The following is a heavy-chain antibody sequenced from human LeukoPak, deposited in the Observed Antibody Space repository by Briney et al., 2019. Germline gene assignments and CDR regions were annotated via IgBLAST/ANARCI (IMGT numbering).Heavy chain of an antibody. CDR3: ARGSTGDTVATPLKY. J-gene: IGHJ4*02. Sequence: ASVKVSCTASGYTFTSYDINWVRQATGQGLEWMGWMNPKSGNTGYAQKFQGRVTMTRSTSVSTAYMELNSLRSEDTAVYYCARGSTGDTVATPLKYWGQGTLVTVSS. CDR1: GYTFTSYD. V-gene: IGHV1-8*01. D-gene: IGHD5-12*01. CDR2: MNPKSGNT.